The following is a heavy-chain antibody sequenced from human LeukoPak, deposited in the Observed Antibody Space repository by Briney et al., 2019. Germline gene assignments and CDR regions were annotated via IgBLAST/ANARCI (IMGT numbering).Heavy chain of an antibody. CDR2: IRSSGDSA. J-gene: IGHJ4*02. D-gene: IGHD3-10*01. V-gene: IGHV3-23*01. CDR3: AKGYYASGSSLSAFDS. CDR1: GFTFSNYW. Sequence: GGSLRLSCAASGFTFSNYWVHWVRQAPGKGLEWVSVIRSSGDSAYYADFVKGRFTISRDNSKNTLYLQMNSLRAEDTAVYYCAKGYYASGSSLSAFDSWGQGTLVTVSS.